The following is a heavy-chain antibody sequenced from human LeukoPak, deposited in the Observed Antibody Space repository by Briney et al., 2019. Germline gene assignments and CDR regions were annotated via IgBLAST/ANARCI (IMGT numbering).Heavy chain of an antibody. V-gene: IGHV3-7*01. Sequence: PGGSLRLSCAAPGFTFSSYWMSWVRQAPGKGLEWVANIKQDGREKHYVDSVKGRFTVSRDNAKNSLYLHMNSLRAEDTAVYYCARALRLAFDIWGQGTMVTVSS. CDR3: ARALRLAFDI. CDR2: IKQDGREK. CDR1: GFTFSSYW. D-gene: IGHD6-6*01. J-gene: IGHJ3*02.